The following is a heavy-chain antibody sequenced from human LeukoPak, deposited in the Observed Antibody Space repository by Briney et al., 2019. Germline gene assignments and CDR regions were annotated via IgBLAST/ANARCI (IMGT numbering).Heavy chain of an antibody. CDR3: ARARSTGSVVLD. J-gene: IGHJ4*02. Sequence: SETLSLTCTVSGDSMSSHYWSWFRQSPGRGLMWIGYFYSGNTNYNPSLKSRVTISVDTSKNQFPLKLNSVTAADTAVYFCARARSTGSVVLDWGQGALVSVSS. V-gene: IGHV4-59*11. D-gene: IGHD2-8*02. CDR1: GDSMSSHY. CDR2: FYSGNT.